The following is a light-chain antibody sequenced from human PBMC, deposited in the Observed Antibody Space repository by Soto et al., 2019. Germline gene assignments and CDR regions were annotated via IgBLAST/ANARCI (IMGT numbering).Light chain of an antibody. CDR3: QAWHSSTVV. J-gene: IGLJ2*01. V-gene: IGLV3-1*01. CDR2: QDS. Sequence: SYELTQPPSVSVSPGQTASITCSGDKLGDKYACWYQQKPGQSPVLVIYQDSKRPSGIPERFSGSNSGNTATLTLSGTQTMDDAECISQAWHSSTVVFGGGTKVTVL. CDR1: KLGDKY.